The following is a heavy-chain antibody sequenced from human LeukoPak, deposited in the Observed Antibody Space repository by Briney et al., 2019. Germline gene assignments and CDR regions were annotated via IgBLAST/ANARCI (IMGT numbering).Heavy chain of an antibody. Sequence: PSETLSLTCTASGGSISSYYWSWIRQPPGKGLEWIGYIYYSGSTNYNPSLKSRVTISVDTSKNQFSLKLSSVTAADTAVYYCAREWYSYGYGGDWFDPWGQGTLVTVSS. V-gene: IGHV4-59*01. J-gene: IGHJ5*02. CDR2: IYYSGST. CDR3: AREWYSYGYGGDWFDP. D-gene: IGHD5-18*01. CDR1: GGSISSYY.